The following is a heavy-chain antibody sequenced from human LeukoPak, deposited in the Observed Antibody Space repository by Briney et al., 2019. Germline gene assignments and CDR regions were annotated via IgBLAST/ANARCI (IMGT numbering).Heavy chain of an antibody. CDR3: ARRYFDY. CDR1: GFTFSAYY. Sequence: GGSLRLSCAASGFTFSAYYMSWVRQAPGKGLEWVANIKQDGSEKHYVDSVKGRFTISRDNAKNSLYLQMNSLRAEDTAVYYCARRYFDYWGQGTLVTVSS. V-gene: IGHV3-7*03. CDR2: IKQDGSEK. D-gene: IGHD2-15*01. J-gene: IGHJ4*02.